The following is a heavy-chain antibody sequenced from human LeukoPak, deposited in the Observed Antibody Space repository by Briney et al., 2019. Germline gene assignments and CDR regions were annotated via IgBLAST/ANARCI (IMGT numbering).Heavy chain of an antibody. Sequence: ASVKVSCKASGYTFTGYYMHWVRQTPGQGLEWMGWINPNSGGTNYAQKFQGRVTMTRDTSISTAYMELSRLRSDDTAVYYCARGGGGSYYTNFDYWGQGTLVTVSS. J-gene: IGHJ4*02. CDR2: INPNSGGT. D-gene: IGHD1-26*01. CDR3: ARGGGGSYYTNFDY. CDR1: GYTFTGYY. V-gene: IGHV1-2*02.